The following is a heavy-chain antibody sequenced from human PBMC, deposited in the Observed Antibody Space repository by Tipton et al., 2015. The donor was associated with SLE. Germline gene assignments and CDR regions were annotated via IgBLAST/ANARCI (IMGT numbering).Heavy chain of an antibody. CDR3: AREGRRGSGWY. D-gene: IGHD6-19*01. CDR2: IYYSGST. V-gene: IGHV4-39*07. CDR1: GGSISSSSYY. J-gene: IGHJ4*02. Sequence: TLSLTCTVSGGSISSSSYYWGWIRQPPGKGLEWIGSIYYSGSTYYNPSLKSRVTISADTSKNQFSLKLSSVTAADTAVYYCAREGRRGSGWYWGQGTLVTGSS.